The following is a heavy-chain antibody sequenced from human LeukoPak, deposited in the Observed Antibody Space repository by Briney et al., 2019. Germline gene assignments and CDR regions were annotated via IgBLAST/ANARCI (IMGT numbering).Heavy chain of an antibody. Sequence: GGSLRLSCAASGFTFSSYAMHWVRQAPGKGLEYVSAISSNGGSTYYANSVKGRFTISRDNSKSTLYLQMGSLRAEDMAVYYCARGATTVVTPPFDYWGQGTLVTVSS. CDR2: ISSNGGST. CDR1: GFTFSSYA. J-gene: IGHJ4*02. V-gene: IGHV3-64*01. D-gene: IGHD4-23*01. CDR3: ARGATTVVTPPFDY.